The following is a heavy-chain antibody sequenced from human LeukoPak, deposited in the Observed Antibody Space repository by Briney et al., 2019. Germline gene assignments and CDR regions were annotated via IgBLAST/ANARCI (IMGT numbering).Heavy chain of an antibody. CDR3: AKVEGASKASVY. V-gene: IGHV3-23*01. CDR1: GFIFSRDS. J-gene: IGHJ4*02. Sequence: GGSLRLSCAASGFIFSRDSMNWVRQAPGRGLEWVSSISGSGGSTYYADSVKGRFTISRDNSKNTLYLQMYSLRAEDTVVYYCAKVEGASKASVYWGQGALVTVSS. D-gene: IGHD1-1*01. CDR2: ISGSGGST.